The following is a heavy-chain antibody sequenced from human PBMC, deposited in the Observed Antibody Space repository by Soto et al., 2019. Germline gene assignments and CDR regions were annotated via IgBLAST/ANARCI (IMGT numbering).Heavy chain of an antibody. CDR1: GFSLSTSGVG. CDR2: IYWDDDK. CDR3: AHIGSNYCGGDSPTDYFQV. D-gene: IGHD2-21*02. Sequence: QITLKESGPTLVKPTQTLTLTCTFSGFSLSTSGVGVGWIRQPPGKALEWLALIYWDDDKRYSPSLKSRLTITKHSYKNQVVLTMTNMDPVDTATYYCAHIGSNYCGGDSPTDYFQVWGQGTLVTVSS. J-gene: IGHJ1*01. V-gene: IGHV2-5*02.